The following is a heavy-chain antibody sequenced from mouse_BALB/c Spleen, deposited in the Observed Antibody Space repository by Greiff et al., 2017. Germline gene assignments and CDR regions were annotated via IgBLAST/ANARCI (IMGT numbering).Heavy chain of an antibody. Sequence: EVMLVESGGGLVQPGGSLKLSCAASGFTFSSYGMSWVRQTPDKRLELVATINSNGGSTYYPDSVKGRFTISRDNAKNTLYLQMSSLKSEDTAMYYCARDRGSLFDYWGQGTTLTVSS. D-gene: IGHD3-1*01. CDR2: INSNGGST. J-gene: IGHJ2*01. CDR3: ARDRGSLFDY. V-gene: IGHV5-6-3*01. CDR1: GFTFSSYG.